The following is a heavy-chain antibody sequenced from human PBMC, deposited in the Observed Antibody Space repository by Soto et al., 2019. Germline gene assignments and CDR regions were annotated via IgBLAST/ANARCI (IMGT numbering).Heavy chain of an antibody. D-gene: IGHD2-2*02. CDR1: GGTFGSYT. CDR2: IVPILGIA. Sequence: QVQLVQSGAEVKKPGSSVKVSCKASGGTFGSYTISWVRQAPGQGLEWMGRIVPILGIASYAQKFQGRVTNTADKSTSTAYMELSSLRSEDTAVYYCLNTPHYWGQGTLVTVSS. J-gene: IGHJ4*02. CDR3: LNTPHY. V-gene: IGHV1-69*02.